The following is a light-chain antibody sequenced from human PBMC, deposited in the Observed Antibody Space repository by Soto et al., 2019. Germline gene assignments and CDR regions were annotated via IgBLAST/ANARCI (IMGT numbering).Light chain of an antibody. CDR3: AAWDDSLNGPV. J-gene: IGLJ2*01. Sequence: QSVLTQPPSASGTPGQTVTISWSGSSSNIGLNDVHWYRQLSGTAPQILIYDTNQQATGVPDRFSGSSSGTSASLAIHGLQSEDEADYHCAAWDDSLNGPVFGGGTKLTVL. V-gene: IGLV1-44*01. CDR2: DTN. CDR1: SSNIGLND.